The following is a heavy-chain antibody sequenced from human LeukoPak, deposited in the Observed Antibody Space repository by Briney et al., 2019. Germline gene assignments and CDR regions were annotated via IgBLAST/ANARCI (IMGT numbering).Heavy chain of an antibody. V-gene: IGHV3-30*04. CDR1: GFTFNYYA. CDR3: AREGAEVVPAGYFDY. D-gene: IGHD2-2*01. J-gene: IGHJ4*02. Sequence: PGRSLRLSCAASGFTFNYYAMHWVRQAPDKGLEWVAVISYDGSDQYYADSVKGRFTISRDNSKNTLYLQMNSLRTEDTALYYCAREGAEVVPAGYFDYWGQGTLVTVSS. CDR2: ISYDGSDQ.